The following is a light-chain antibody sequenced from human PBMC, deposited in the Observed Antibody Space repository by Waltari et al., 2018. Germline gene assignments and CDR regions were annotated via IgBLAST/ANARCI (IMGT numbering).Light chain of an antibody. J-gene: IGLJ1*01. CDR2: GNS. Sequence: QSVLTQPPSVSGAPGQRVTLSCTGSSSTIGAGYDVHWYQHLPGTAPKLLIHGNSNRPSGVPDRFSGSKSGTSASLAITGLQADDEADYYCQSYDISLSGYVFGTGTKVTVL. CDR1: SSTIGAGYD. V-gene: IGLV1-40*01. CDR3: QSYDISLSGYV.